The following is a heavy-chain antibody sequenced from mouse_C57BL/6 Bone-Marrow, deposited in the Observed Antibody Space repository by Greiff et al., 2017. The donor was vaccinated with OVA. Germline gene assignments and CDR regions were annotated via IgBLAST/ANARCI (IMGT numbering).Heavy chain of an antibody. D-gene: IGHD1-1*01. CDR3: ARPPYYYGSSTYAMDY. V-gene: IGHV1-64*01. J-gene: IGHJ4*01. CDR2: IHPNSGST. CDR1: GYTFTSYW. Sequence: VQLQQPGAELVKPGASVKLSCKASGYTFTSYWMHWVKQRPGQGLEWIGMIHPNSGSTNYNEKFKSKAKLPVDKSSSTAYMQLSSLTSEDSAVYYCARPPYYYGSSTYAMDYWGQGTSVTVSS.